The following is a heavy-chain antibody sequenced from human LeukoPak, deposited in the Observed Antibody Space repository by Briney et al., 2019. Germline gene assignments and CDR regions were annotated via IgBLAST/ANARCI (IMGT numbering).Heavy chain of an antibody. V-gene: IGHV1-2*02. D-gene: IGHD6-19*01. CDR2: VNPRSGDT. J-gene: IGHJ5*02. CDR1: GYTFTNYY. Sequence: RASVKLSCKGSGYTFTNYYIHWVRQAPGQGLVWMGRVNPRSGDTKYAHDFEGRVFMTRDTSISTAFMEVRGLRPDDTAVYFCASNIAVSLDGFDPWGQGTLVTVSS. CDR3: ASNIAVSLDGFDP.